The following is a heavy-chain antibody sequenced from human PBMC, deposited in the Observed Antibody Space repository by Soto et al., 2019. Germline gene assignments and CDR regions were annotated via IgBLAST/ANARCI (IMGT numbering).Heavy chain of an antibody. Sequence: ASVKVSCKASGYTFTGYYMHWVRQAPGQGLEWMGGIIPICGTTNYAQKFQGWVTMTRDESTSTAYMGLSSLRSEDTAVYYCARDAYCSGGSCYRPGDYWGQGTLVTVSS. CDR3: ARDAYCSGGSCYRPGDY. CDR1: GYTFTGYY. V-gene: IGHV1-2*04. J-gene: IGHJ4*02. CDR2: IIPICGTT. D-gene: IGHD2-15*01.